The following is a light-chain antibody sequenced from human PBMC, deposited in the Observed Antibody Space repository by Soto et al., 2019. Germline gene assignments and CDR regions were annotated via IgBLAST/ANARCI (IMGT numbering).Light chain of an antibody. Sequence: DIHMTQSPSSLSASVGDRVTITCRTSQSISSYLNWYQQKPGKAPKLLIYAASSLQSGVPSRFSGSGSGTDFTLTISSLQPEDFATYYCQQSYRTPITFGQGTRLEIK. J-gene: IGKJ5*01. CDR2: AAS. CDR3: QQSYRTPIT. CDR1: QSISSY. V-gene: IGKV1-39*01.